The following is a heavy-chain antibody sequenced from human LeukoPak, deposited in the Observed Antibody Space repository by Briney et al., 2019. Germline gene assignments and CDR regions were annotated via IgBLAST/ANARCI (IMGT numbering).Heavy chain of an antibody. CDR3: AAMTTVTRYFDY. V-gene: IGHV3-66*02. D-gene: IGHD4-11*01. J-gene: IGHJ4*02. Sequence: QPGGSMRLSCAASGFTVSSNYMSWVRQAPGKGLEWVSVIYSGGSTYYADSVKGRFTISRDNSKNTLYLQMNSLRAMDTAVYYCAAMTTVTRYFDYWGQGTLVTVSS. CDR1: GFTVSSNY. CDR2: IYSGGST.